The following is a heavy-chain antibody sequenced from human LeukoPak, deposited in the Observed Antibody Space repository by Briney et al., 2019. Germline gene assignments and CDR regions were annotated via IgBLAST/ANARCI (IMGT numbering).Heavy chain of an antibody. V-gene: IGHV3-49*04. CDR3: TRVEYDILTGYYY. Sequence: PGGSLRLSCTASGFTFGDYAMSWVRQAPGKGLEWVGFIRSKAYGGTTECAASVKGRFTISRDDSKSIAYLQMNSLKTEDTAVYYCTRVEYDILTGYYYWGQGTLVTVSS. CDR1: GFTFGDYA. D-gene: IGHD3-9*01. J-gene: IGHJ4*02. CDR2: IRSKAYGGTT.